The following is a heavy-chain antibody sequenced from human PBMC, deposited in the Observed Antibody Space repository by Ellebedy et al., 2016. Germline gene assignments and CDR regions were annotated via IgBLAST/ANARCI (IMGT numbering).Heavy chain of an antibody. V-gene: IGHV3-15*01. J-gene: IGHJ4*02. CDR2: IKSKTDGGAA. Sequence: ETLSLTCAASGFTFSNAWMNWVRQAPGKGLEWVGRIKSKTDGGAADYAAPVKGRFTISRDDSKNTLYLQMNSLKTEDTAVYFCTTVYRYNYDSVWGQGTPGHRLL. CDR3: TTVYRYNYDSV. D-gene: IGHD5-18*01. CDR1: GFTFSNAW.